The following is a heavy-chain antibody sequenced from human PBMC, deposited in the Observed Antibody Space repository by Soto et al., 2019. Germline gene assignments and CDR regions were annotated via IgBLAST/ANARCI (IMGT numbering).Heavy chain of an antibody. Sequence: QVPLVESGGGAVQPGRSLRLSCAASGFTFDSHGMHWVRQAPGQGLEWVAVISSDGNNKYYADSVKGRFTISRDNFNNILYLQMSSLRAEDSAVYYCAKDLLPNTVTTCGSWGQGTLVTVSS. CDR2: ISSDGNNK. D-gene: IGHD4-17*01. CDR1: GFTFDSHG. J-gene: IGHJ5*02. V-gene: IGHV3-30*18. CDR3: AKDLLPNTVTTCGS.